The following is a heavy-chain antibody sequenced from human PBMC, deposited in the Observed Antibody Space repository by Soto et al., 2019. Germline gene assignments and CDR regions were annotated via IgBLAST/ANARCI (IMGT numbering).Heavy chain of an antibody. CDR2: IYSSGNA. CDR3: AKGRGFYSDNYFDP. Sequence: SETLSLTCSVSLDSISNSYWTWIRQPAGKGLEWIGHIYSSGNANYNPSLMSRVTMSLDTSKNQFSLSLKSVTAADTAIYYCAKGRGFYSDNYFDPWGQGTQVTVSS. D-gene: IGHD3-22*01. V-gene: IGHV4-4*07. J-gene: IGHJ5*02. CDR1: LDSISNSY.